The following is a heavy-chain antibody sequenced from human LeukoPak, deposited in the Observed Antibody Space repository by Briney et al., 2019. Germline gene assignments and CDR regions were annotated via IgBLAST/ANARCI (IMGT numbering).Heavy chain of an antibody. V-gene: IGHV4-59*01. CDR2: IYYSGST. J-gene: IGHJ5*02. CDR1: GGSISSYY. D-gene: IGHD3-10*01. CDR3: ARGDSITMVRGVSNGWFDP. Sequence: PETLSLTCTVSGGSISSYYWSWIRQPPGKGLEWIGYIYYSGSTNYNPSLKSRVTISVDTSKNQFSLKLSSVTAADTAVYYCARGDSITMVRGVSNGWFDPWGQGTLVTVSS.